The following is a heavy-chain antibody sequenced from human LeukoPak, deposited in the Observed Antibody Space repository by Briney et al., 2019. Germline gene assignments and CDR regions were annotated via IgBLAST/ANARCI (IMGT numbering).Heavy chain of an antibody. Sequence: SETLSLTCTVSGGSISLYHWSWIRQPPGKGLEWIGHIYYSGSTNYNPSLKSRVTISIDTSKNQFSLKLSSVTAADTAVYYCARGDFSRGYCYDYWGQGTLVTVSS. J-gene: IGHJ4*02. CDR3: ARGDFSRGYCYDY. CDR2: IYYSGST. D-gene: IGHD2-15*01. V-gene: IGHV4-59*01. CDR1: GGSISLYH.